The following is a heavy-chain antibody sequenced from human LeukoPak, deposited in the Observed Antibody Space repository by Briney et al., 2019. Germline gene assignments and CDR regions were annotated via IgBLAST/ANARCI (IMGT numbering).Heavy chain of an antibody. CDR2: IIPILGIA. V-gene: IGHV1-69*04. J-gene: IGHJ4*02. D-gene: IGHD5-18*01. CDR3: ARVDTAMVIDY. Sequence: SVKVSCKASGGTFSSYAISWVRQAPGQGLEWMGRIIPILGIANYAQKFQGRVTITADRSTSTAYMELSSLRSEDTAVYYCARVDTAMVIDYWGQGTLVTVSS. CDR1: GGTFSSYA.